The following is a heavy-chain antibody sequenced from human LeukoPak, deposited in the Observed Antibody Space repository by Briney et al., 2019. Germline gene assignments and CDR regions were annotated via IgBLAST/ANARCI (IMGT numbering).Heavy chain of an antibody. CDR1: GFTFSSYE. V-gene: IGHV3-48*03. Sequence: PGGSLRLSCAASGFTFSSYEMNWVRQAPGEGLEWVSYISSSGTTIYYADSVKGRFTISRDNAKNSLYLQMNSLRAEDTAVYYCARSRENGDYVPSLRTDAFDIWGQGTMVTVSS. CDR2: ISSSGTTI. J-gene: IGHJ3*02. CDR3: ARSRENGDYVPSLRTDAFDI. D-gene: IGHD4-17*01.